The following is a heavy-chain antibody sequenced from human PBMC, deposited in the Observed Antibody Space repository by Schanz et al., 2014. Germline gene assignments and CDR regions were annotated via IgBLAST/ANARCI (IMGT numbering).Heavy chain of an antibody. J-gene: IGHJ4*02. V-gene: IGHV3-33*01. CDR3: ARSRSGFYFDY. D-gene: IGHD1-26*01. Sequence: QGQLVESGGGVVQPGKSLRLSCATSGFIFRSFGIHWVRQAPGKGLEWVAVIWSDGTNEYYADSVKGRFTISRDNAKNSLYLQMNSLRAEDTAVYYCARSRSGFYFDYWGQGTLVTVSS. CDR2: IWSDGTNE. CDR1: GFIFRSFG.